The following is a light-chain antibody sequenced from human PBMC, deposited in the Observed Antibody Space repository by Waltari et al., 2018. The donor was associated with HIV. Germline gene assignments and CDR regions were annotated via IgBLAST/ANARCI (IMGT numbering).Light chain of an antibody. CDR2: EVT. CDR3: GSYTDTNNHYV. J-gene: IGLJ1*01. V-gene: IGLV2-8*01. CDR1: SSDIGGYNY. Sequence: QSALTQPPSASGSPGQSVTISCTGTSSDIGGYNYVSWYQQHPGKAPKLLIYEVTNRTSGVPDRFSGSKSGNTASLTVSGLQPEDEADYYCGSYTDTNNHYVFGTGTKVT.